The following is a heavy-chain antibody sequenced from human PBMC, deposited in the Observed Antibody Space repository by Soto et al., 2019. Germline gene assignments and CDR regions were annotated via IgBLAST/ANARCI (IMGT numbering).Heavy chain of an antibody. J-gene: IGHJ4*02. CDR2: ISAYNGNT. D-gene: IGHD1-7*01. CDR1: GYTFTSYG. Sequence: ASVKVSCKASGYTFTSYGISWVRQAPGQGLEWMGWISAYNGNTNYAQKLQGRVTMTTDTSTSTAYMELRSLRSDDTAVYYCARVRGGRLELPSVNDYWGQGTLVTVSS. CDR3: ARVRGGRLELPSVNDY. V-gene: IGHV1-18*01.